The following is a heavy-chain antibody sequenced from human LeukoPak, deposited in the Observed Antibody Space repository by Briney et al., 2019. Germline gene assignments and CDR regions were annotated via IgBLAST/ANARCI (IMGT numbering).Heavy chain of an antibody. V-gene: IGHV4-59*01. CDR2: IYYSGST. J-gene: IGHJ6*03. CDR3: ARGLGYCSSISCYGPGYYYYYMDV. D-gene: IGHD2-2*01. Sequence: SETLSLTCTVSGGSISSYYWSWIRQPPGKRLEWIGYIYYSGSTNYNPSLKSRVTISVDTSKNQFSLKLSSVTAADTAVYYCARGLGYCSSISCYGPGYYYYYMDVWGKGTTVTVSS. CDR1: GGSISSYY.